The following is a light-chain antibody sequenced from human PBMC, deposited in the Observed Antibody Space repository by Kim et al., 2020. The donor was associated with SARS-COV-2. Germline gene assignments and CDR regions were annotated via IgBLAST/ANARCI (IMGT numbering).Light chain of an antibody. CDR1: SLRSYY. CDR3: NSRDSNENVF. J-gene: IGLJ2*01. Sequence: SSELTQDPAVSVALGQTVRITCQGHSLRSYYATWYQPKPGQAPILVIYGKNNRPSGIPDRFSGSSSGNTASLTITGTQAGDEADYYCNSRDSNENVFFGGGTKLTVL. V-gene: IGLV3-19*01. CDR2: GKN.